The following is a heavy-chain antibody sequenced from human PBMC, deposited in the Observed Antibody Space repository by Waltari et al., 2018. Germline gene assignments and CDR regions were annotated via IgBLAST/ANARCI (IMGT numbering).Heavy chain of an antibody. CDR2: SNPNKSGT. CDR1: GYTFTGYY. Sequence: QVQLVQSGAEVKKPGASVKVSCKASGYTFTGYYMHWVRQAPGQGLEWRGWSNPNKSGTNYSQRFQGRVTRTRDTAISTAYMELSRLRSDETAVYYCARAANSKDNWFDPWGQGTLVTVSS. CDR3: ARAANSKDNWFDP. D-gene: IGHD1-7*01. J-gene: IGHJ5*02. V-gene: IGHV1-2*02.